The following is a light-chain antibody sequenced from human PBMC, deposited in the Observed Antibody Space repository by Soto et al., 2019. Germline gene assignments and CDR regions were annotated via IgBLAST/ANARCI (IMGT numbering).Light chain of an antibody. V-gene: IGKV3D-15*01. J-gene: IGKJ2*02. CDR2: GAS. Sequence: EIVMTQSPATLSVSPGERATLSCRASQSVSSNLAWYQQKPGQAPRLLIYGASTRATGIPARFSGSGSGTEFTLTISSLQSEDFAVYYCQQYNNLPPLMCTFGQGTKLEI. CDR3: QQYNNLPPLMCT. CDR1: QSVSSN.